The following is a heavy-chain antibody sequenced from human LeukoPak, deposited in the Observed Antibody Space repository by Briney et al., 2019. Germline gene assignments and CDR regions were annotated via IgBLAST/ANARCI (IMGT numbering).Heavy chain of an antibody. CDR2: INPSGGST. D-gene: IGHD1-26*01. V-gene: IGHV1-46*01. Sequence: ASVKVSCKASGYTFTSYYMHWVRQAPGQGLEWMGIINPSGGSTSYAQKFQGRVTMTRDTSTSTVYMELSSLRSGDTAVYYCARETVGATEGRWFDPWGQGTLVTVSS. J-gene: IGHJ5*02. CDR3: ARETVGATEGRWFDP. CDR1: GYTFTSYY.